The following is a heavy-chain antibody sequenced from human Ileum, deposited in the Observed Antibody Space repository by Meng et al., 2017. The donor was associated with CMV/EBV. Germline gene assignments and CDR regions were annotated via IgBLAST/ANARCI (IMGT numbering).Heavy chain of an antibody. J-gene: IGHJ4*02. CDR1: GYTFTSYY. Sequence: GESLKISCKASGYTFTSYYMHWVRQAPGQGLEWMGIINPSGGSTSYAQKFQGRVTMTRDTSTSTVYMELSSLRSEDTAVYYCALKWLLVLWGQGTPVTVSS. V-gene: IGHV1-46*01. D-gene: IGHD3-22*01. CDR3: ALKWLLVL. CDR2: INPSGGST.